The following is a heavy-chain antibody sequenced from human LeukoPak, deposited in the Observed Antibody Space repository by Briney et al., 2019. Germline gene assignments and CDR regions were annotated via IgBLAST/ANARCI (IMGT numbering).Heavy chain of an antibody. CDR3: ARGTSTSVVTPLGY. Sequence: GGSLRLSCAASGFTFSSYWMHWDRQAPGKGLVWVSRINSDGSNTAYADSVKGRFTISRDNAKNTLYLQMNSLRAEDTAVYYCARGTSTSVVTPLGYWGQGTLVTVSS. CDR2: INSDGSNT. D-gene: IGHD4-23*01. CDR1: GFTFSSYW. V-gene: IGHV3-74*01. J-gene: IGHJ4*02.